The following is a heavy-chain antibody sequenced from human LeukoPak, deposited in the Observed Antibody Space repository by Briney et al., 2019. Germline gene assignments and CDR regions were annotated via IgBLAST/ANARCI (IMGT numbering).Heavy chain of an antibody. CDR1: GFMLSNYL. Sequence: GGSLRLSCTASGFMLSNYLLHLVRQAPGKGVMWVSRINSEGPTNYADSVKGQLTISRDNDKNTLYLQMNSLRAEDTAVYYCARNIDYWGQGTLVTVSS. CDR3: ARNIDY. CDR2: INSEGPT. V-gene: IGHV3-74*01. J-gene: IGHJ4*02. D-gene: IGHD2/OR15-2a*01.